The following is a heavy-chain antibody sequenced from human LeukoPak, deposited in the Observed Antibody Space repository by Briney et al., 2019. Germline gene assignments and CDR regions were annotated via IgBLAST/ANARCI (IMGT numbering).Heavy chain of an antibody. CDR1: GFTFSSYA. Sequence: PGGSLRLSCAASGFTFSSYAMSWVRQAPGKGREGVSAISGSGGGTYYADSVKGRFTISRDNSKNTLYLQMNSLRAEDTAVYYCAKDGCSSTSCLFFGYWGQGSLVTVSS. CDR2: ISGSGGGT. J-gene: IGHJ4*02. CDR3: AKDGCSSTSCLFFGY. V-gene: IGHV3-23*01. D-gene: IGHD2-2*01.